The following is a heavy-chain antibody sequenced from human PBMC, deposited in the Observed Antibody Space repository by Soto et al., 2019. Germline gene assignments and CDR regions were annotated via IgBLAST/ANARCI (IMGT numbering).Heavy chain of an antibody. D-gene: IGHD3-22*01. J-gene: IGHJ4*02. CDR2: IGTTGDT. V-gene: IGHV3-13*04. CDR1: GFTFSSYD. CDR3: ARAIGPTLFDY. Sequence: WGSLRLSCSASGFTFSSYDIHCFRQCTLKCLEWVSAIGTTGDTYYAGSVKGRFTISRENAKNSLYLQMNSLRAGDTAIYFCARAIGPTLFDYWGQGTLVTVSS.